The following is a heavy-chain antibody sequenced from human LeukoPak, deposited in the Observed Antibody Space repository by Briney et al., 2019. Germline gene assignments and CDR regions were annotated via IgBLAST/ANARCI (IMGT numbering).Heavy chain of an antibody. D-gene: IGHD6-19*01. CDR3: AKELDSSGWYYFDY. V-gene: IGHV3-23*01. Sequence: PGGSLRLSCAASGFTFSTSTMNWVRQAPGKGLEWVSAISGSGGSTYYADSVKGRFTISRDNSKNTLYLQMNSLRAEDTAVYYCAKELDSSGWYYFDYWGQGTLVTVSS. CDR2: ISGSGGST. CDR1: GFTFSTST. J-gene: IGHJ4*02.